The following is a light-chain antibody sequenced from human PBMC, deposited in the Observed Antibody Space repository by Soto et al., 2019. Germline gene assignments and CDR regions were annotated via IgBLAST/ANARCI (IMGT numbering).Light chain of an antibody. V-gene: IGKV3-20*01. J-gene: IGKJ1*01. CDR3: QQYGNSQT. Sequence: IVLTQSPGTLSLSAGERATLSCRASLSVHNNYLAWYQQKPGQAPRLLIYGASNRATGIPDRFSGSGSGTDFTLSISRLEPEDFAVYYCQQYGNSQTFGQGTKVDIK. CDR2: GAS. CDR1: LSVHNNY.